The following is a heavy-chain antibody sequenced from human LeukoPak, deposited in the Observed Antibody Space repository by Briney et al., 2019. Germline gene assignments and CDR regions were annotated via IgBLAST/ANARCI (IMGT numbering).Heavy chain of an antibody. CDR2: IYDSGST. CDR3: ARGHGVVTYFDY. CDR1: GGSIRSSYYY. D-gene: IGHD3-3*01. V-gene: IGHV4-39*07. J-gene: IGHJ4*02. Sequence: SETLSLTCTVSGGSIRSSYYYWGWIRQPPGKGLEWIGSIYDSGSTYYNPSLKSRVTISVDRSKNQFSLKLSSVTAADTAVYYCARGHGVVTYFDYWGQGTLVTVSS.